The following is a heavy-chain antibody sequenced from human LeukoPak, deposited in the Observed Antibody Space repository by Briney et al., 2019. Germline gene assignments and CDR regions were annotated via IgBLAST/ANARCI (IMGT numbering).Heavy chain of an antibody. V-gene: IGHV1-69*05. CDR2: IIPIFGTA. CDR1: GGTFSSYA. CDR3: AREGRNWFDP. J-gene: IGHJ5*02. Sequence: ASVKVSCKASGGTFSSYAISWVRHAPGQGLEWMGRIIPIFGTANYAQKFQGRVTITTDESTSTAYMELSSLRSEDTAVYYCAREGRNWFDPWGQGTLVTVSS.